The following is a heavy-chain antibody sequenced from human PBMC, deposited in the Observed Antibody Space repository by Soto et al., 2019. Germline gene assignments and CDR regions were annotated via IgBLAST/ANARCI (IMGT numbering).Heavy chain of an antibody. CDR1: GFSFDNVA. V-gene: IGHV3-9*01. CDR2: ISWSSHET. D-gene: IGHD3-10*01. Sequence: EVQLVESGGGWIQPGRSLKVTCAASGFSFDNVAMHWVRQAPGKGLEWVAGISWSSHETGYADSVKARFTISRDNAKNSLYLHMTSLRAEDTALYYCAKGWTFISADGFDFWGQGTMVIVSS. J-gene: IGHJ3*01. CDR3: AKGWTFISADGFDF.